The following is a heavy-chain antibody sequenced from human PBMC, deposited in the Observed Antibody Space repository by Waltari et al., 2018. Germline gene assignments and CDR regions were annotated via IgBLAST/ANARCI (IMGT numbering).Heavy chain of an antibody. J-gene: IGHJ4*02. CDR3: ARGSGRFYTWGY. V-gene: IGHV4-34*01. CDR2: INHSGST. Sequence: QVQLQQWGAGLLKPSETLSLTCAVYGGSLSGYYWSWIRQPPGKGLEWIGEINHSGSTNYNPSLKSRVTISVDTSKNQFSLKLSSVTAADTAVYYCARGSGRFYTWGYWGQGTLVTVSS. CDR1: GGSLSGYY. D-gene: IGHD3-16*01.